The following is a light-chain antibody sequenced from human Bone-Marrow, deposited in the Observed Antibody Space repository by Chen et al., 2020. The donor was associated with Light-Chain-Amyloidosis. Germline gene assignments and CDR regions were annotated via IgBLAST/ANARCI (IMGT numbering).Light chain of an antibody. V-gene: IGLV2-14*03. Sequence: QSALTQPASVSGSPGQSITVSCTGASSDVSWDQQHPGKAPKLVIYDVINRPSGVSSRFSGSKSGNTASLTISGLQADDEADYFCSSSATSNTWVFGGGTKLTVL. J-gene: IGLJ3*02. CDR3: SSSATSNTWV. CDR2: DVI. CDR1: SSDV.